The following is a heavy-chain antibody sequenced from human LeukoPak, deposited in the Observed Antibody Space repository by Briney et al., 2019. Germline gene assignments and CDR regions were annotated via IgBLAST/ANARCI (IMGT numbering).Heavy chain of an antibody. V-gene: IGHV4-34*01. Sequence: SETLSLTCAVYGGSFSGYYWSWIRQPPGKGLEWIGEINHSGSTNYNPSLKSRVTISVDTSKNQFSLKLSSVTAADTAVYYCARAAYQLLFDWFDPWGQGTLVTVSS. CDR3: ARAAYQLLFDWFDP. CDR2: INHSGST. D-gene: IGHD2-2*01. J-gene: IGHJ5*02. CDR1: GGSFSGYY.